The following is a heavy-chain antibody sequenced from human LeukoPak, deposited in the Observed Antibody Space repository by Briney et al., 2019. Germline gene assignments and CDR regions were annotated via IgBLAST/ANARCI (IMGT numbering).Heavy chain of an antibody. CDR3: ARGVDIVATTSPPFDY. V-gene: IGHV3-30-3*01. Sequence: GGSLRLSCAASGFTFSSYAMHWVRQAPGKGLEWVAVISYDGSNKYYADSVNGRFTISRDNSKNTLYLQMNSLRAEDTAVYYCARGVDIVATTSPPFDYWGQGTLVTVSS. D-gene: IGHD5-12*01. CDR2: ISYDGSNK. J-gene: IGHJ4*02. CDR1: GFTFSSYA.